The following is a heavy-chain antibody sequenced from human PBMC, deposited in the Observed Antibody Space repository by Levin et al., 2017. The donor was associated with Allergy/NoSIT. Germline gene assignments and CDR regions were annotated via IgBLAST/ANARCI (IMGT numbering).Heavy chain of an antibody. J-gene: IGHJ5*02. D-gene: IGHD1-14*01. CDR3: ARDFETLAEREPDNWFDP. V-gene: IGHV1-18*01. Sequence: GESLKTSCKASGYTFTSYGISWVRQAPGQGLEWMGWISAYNGNTNYAQKLQGRVTMTTDTSTSTAYMELRSLRSDDTAVYYCARDFETLAEREPDNWFDPWGQGTLVTVSS. CDR2: ISAYNGNT. CDR1: GYTFTSYG.